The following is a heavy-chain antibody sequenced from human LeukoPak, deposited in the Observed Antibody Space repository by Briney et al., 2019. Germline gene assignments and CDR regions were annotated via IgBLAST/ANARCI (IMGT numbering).Heavy chain of an antibody. J-gene: IGHJ4*02. Sequence: ASVKVSCKASGYTLTGYYMHWVRQAPGQGLEWMGWINPNSGGTNYAQKFQGRVTITRNTSISTAYMELSSLRSEDTAVYYCARGRKITIFGVVMTYYFDYWGQGTLVTISS. D-gene: IGHD3-3*01. V-gene: IGHV1-2*02. CDR3: ARGRKITIFGVVMTYYFDY. CDR1: GYTLTGYY. CDR2: INPNSGGT.